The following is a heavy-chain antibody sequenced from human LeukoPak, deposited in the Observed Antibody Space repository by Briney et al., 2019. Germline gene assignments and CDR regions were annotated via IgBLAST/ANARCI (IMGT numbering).Heavy chain of an antibody. Sequence: GGSLRLSCAASGFTFSSYIMNWVRQAPGKGLEWVSSISSSSSYIYYADSVKGRFTISRDNAKNSLYLQMNSLRAEDTAVYYCASSPGAPVVTTSYGFDYWGQGTLVTVSS. CDR3: ASSPGAPVVTTSYGFDY. CDR1: GFTFSSYI. CDR2: ISSSSSYI. J-gene: IGHJ4*02. V-gene: IGHV3-21*01. D-gene: IGHD4-23*01.